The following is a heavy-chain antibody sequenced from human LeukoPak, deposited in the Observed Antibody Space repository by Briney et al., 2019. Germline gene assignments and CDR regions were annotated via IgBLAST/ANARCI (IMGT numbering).Heavy chain of an antibody. CDR2: ISSSGSTI. V-gene: IGHV3-48*03. Sequence: GGSLRLSCAASGFTFSSYEMNWVRQAPGKGLEWVSYISSSGSTIYYAVSVKGRFTISRDNAKNSLYLQMNSLRAEDTAVYYCAREVYYYMDVWGKGTTVTISS. CDR1: GFTFSSYE. J-gene: IGHJ6*03. CDR3: AREVYYYMDV.